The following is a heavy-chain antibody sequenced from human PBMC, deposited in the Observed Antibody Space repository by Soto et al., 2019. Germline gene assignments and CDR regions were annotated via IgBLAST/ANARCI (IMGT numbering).Heavy chain of an antibody. CDR3: AHSRCGGDCLQSYASHYYYGMDV. CDR1: GFSLSTGGLG. J-gene: IGHJ6*02. CDR2: IYWDDDK. Sequence: QITLKESGPTLVKPTQTLTLACTFSGFSLSTGGLGVGWIRQPPGKALEWLALIYWDDDKRYSPSLKSRLTITTDTSKNQVVLTMTNMDPVDTATYFCAHSRCGGDCLQSYASHYYYGMDVWGQGTTVTVSS. D-gene: IGHD2-21*02. V-gene: IGHV2-5*02.